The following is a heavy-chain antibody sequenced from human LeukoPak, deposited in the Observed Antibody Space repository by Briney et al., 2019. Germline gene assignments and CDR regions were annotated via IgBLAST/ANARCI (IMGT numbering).Heavy chain of an antibody. CDR3: ARVGSSGWYRG. V-gene: IGHV4-59*01. D-gene: IGHD6-19*01. Sequence: SETLSLTCTVSGGSITNYYWTWIRQPPGKGLEWIGYIYYSGSTNYNPSLKSRVTISVDTSKNQLSLKLSSVTAADTAVYYCARVGSSGWYRGWGQGTLVTVSS. J-gene: IGHJ4*02. CDR2: IYYSGST. CDR1: GGSITNYY.